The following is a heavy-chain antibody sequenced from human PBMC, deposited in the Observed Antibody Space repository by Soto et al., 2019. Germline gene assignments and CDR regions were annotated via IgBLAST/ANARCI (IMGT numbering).Heavy chain of an antibody. CDR3: ASYRAGSAFDI. D-gene: IGHD3-10*01. CDR2: IYYSGST. Sequence: QVQLQESGPGLVKPSETLSLTCTVSGGSISSYYWSWIRQPPGKGLEWIGYIYYSGSTNYNPSLKSRVTISVDTSKNQFSRKLRSVTAADTAVFYWASYRAGSAFDIWGQGKMVTVSS. V-gene: IGHV4-59*01. CDR1: GGSISSYY. J-gene: IGHJ3*02.